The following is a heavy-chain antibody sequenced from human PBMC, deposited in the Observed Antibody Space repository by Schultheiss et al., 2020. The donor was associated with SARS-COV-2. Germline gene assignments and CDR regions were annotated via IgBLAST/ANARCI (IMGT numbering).Heavy chain of an antibody. CDR1: GFTFDDYA. CDR3: ARVGRGYSYGYFDY. CDR2: ISGSGGST. Sequence: GGSLRLSCAASGFTFDDYAMHWVRQAPGKGLEWVSAISGSGGSTYYADSVKGRFTISRHNSKNTLYLQMNSLRAEDTAVYYCARVGRGYSYGYFDYWGQGTLVTVS. D-gene: IGHD5-18*01. J-gene: IGHJ4*02. V-gene: IGHV3-23*01.